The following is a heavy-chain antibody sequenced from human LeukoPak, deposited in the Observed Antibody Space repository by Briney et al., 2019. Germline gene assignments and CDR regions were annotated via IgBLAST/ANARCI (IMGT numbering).Heavy chain of an antibody. CDR1: GGSISSYY. CDR3: VRGGITMVRGVIITLFDY. J-gene: IGHJ4*02. Sequence: SETLSLTCTVSGGSISSYYWSWIRQPPGKGLEWIGYIYYSGSTNHNPSLKSRVTISVDTSKNQFSLKLSSVTAADTAVYYCVRGGITMVRGVIITLFDYWGQGTLVTVSS. CDR2: IYYSGST. D-gene: IGHD3-10*01. V-gene: IGHV4-59*08.